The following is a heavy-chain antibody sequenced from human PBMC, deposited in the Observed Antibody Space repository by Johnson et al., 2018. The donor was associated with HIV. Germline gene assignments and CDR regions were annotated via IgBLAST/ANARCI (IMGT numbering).Heavy chain of an antibody. D-gene: IGHD1-26*01. J-gene: IGHJ3*01. Sequence: VQLVESGGGLVQPGRALRLSCAASEFTFDDYAMHWVRQSPGKGLVWVSLISWNGGSTYYVDSVKGRFTISRDNSEDSLYLQMNSLRPEDTTLYYCAKARERWDPLLDAFDDWGQGTMVSVSS. V-gene: IGHV3-43D*03. CDR2: ISWNGGST. CDR3: AKARERWDPLLDAFDD. CDR1: EFTFDDYA.